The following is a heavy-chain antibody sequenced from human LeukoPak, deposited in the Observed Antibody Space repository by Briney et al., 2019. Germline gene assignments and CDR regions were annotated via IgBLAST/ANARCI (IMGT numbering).Heavy chain of an antibody. CDR1: GGSISSYY. CDR2: IYYSGST. CDR3: ARHSLAAVIFGWFDS. J-gene: IGHJ5*01. Sequence: SETLSLTCTVSGGSISSYYWGWIRQPPGKGLEWIGYIYYSGSTNYNPSLKSRVTISVDTSKNQFSLKLSSVTAADTAVYYCARHSLAAVIFGWFDSWGQGTLVTVSS. D-gene: IGHD6-13*01. V-gene: IGHV4-59*08.